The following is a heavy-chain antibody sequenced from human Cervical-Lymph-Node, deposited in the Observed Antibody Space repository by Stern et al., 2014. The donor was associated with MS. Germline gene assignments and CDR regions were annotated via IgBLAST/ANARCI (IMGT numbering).Heavy chain of an antibody. Sequence: VQLVESGADVKKPGSSVRVSCKASGGISWLRQAPGQGLEWMGGILPSVGTTHYAQRFQGRLTITADTPANTTYTELSSLQSDDTAVYYCATGAGDNWFDPWGQGTLVSVSS. CDR1: GG. D-gene: IGHD3-10*01. CDR3: ATGAGDNWFDP. CDR2: ILPSVGTT. V-gene: IGHV1-69*06. J-gene: IGHJ5*02.